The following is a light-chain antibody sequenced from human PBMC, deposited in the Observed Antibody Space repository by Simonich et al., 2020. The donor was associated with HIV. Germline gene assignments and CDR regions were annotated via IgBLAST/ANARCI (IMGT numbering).Light chain of an antibody. Sequence: EILMTQSPATLSVSPGERATLSCRASQSVSSNLAWYQQKPGQAPRLVNYGTSTRATGIPARFSGSGSGTEFTLTISSMQSEDFAVYYCQQYDNWPLTFGPGTKVDIK. CDR1: QSVSSN. CDR2: GTS. CDR3: QQYDNWPLT. V-gene: IGKV3-15*01. J-gene: IGKJ3*01.